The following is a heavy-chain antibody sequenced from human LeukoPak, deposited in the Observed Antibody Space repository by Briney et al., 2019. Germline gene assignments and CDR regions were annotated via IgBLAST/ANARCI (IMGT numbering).Heavy chain of an antibody. V-gene: IGHV3-23*01. CDR3: AKREKGTTGRFFDY. CDR2: ISEGVGNT. CDR1: GFTFTNYA. Sequence: GESLRLSCAASGFTFTNYAMTWVRQAPGKGLEWVSGISEGVGNTYYADSVKGRFTISRDHSKNTLYLQMNSLRAEDTALYYCAKREKGTTGRFFDYWGQGTLVTVSS. D-gene: IGHD4-17*01. J-gene: IGHJ4*02.